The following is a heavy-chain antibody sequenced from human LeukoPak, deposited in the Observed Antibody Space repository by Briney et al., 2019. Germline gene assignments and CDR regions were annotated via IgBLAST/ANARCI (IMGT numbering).Heavy chain of an antibody. Sequence: GGFLRLSCAASGFTFSSHSMNWVRQAPGKELEWVSYISSSSSTIYYADSVKGRFTISRDNAKNSLYLQMNSLRAEDTAVYYCARGAYYYEDWGQGTLVTVSS. D-gene: IGHD3-22*01. J-gene: IGHJ4*02. CDR3: ARGAYYYED. CDR1: GFTFSSHS. V-gene: IGHV3-48*01. CDR2: ISSSSSTI.